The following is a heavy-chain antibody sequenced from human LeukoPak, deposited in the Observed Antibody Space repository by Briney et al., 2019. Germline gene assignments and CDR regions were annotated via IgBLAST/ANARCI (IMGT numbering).Heavy chain of an antibody. V-gene: IGHV3-21*01. J-gene: IGHJ4*02. Sequence: GGSLRLSCAASGFTFSSYSMNWVRRAPGKGLEWVSSISSSSSYIYYADSVKGRFTISRDNAKNSLYLQMNSLRAEDTAVYYCARLDDSSGYYRPPFDYWGQGTLVTVSS. D-gene: IGHD3-22*01. CDR2: ISSSSSYI. CDR1: GFTFSSYS. CDR3: ARLDDSSGYYRPPFDY.